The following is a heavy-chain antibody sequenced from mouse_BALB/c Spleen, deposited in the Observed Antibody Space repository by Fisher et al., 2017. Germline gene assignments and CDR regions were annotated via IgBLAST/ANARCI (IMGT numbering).Heavy chain of an antibody. J-gene: IGHJ4*01. Sequence: KGKATFTADTSSNTAYMQLSSLTSEDSAVYYCARRAMDYWGQGTSVTVSS. V-gene: IGHV1-9*01. CDR3: ARRAMDY.